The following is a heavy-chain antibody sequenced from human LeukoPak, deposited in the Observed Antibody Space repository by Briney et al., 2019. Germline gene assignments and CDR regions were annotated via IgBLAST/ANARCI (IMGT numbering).Heavy chain of an antibody. CDR1: GFTFSGSA. Sequence: GESLKLSCAASGFTFSGSAMHWVRQASGKELEWIGRIWSRPNSYATAYAASVKGRFIISRDDSINTAYLQMNSLKTEDTALYYCTSLADGSGKFDLWGQGTLVTVSS. CDR3: TSLADGSGKFDL. J-gene: IGHJ5*02. CDR2: IWSRPNSYAT. D-gene: IGHD3-10*01. V-gene: IGHV3-73*01.